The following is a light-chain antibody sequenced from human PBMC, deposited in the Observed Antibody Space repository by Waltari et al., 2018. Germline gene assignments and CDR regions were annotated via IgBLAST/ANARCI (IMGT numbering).Light chain of an antibody. CDR1: C. Sequence: CVQWCQQRPGSAPTTVIHEGDQRPSGVTDRFSGSIDTSSTSASLTISGLKTEDESDFFCQSYDGINQVFAGGTK. CDR2: EGD. V-gene: IGLV6-57*02. CDR3: QSYDGINQV. J-gene: IGLJ2*01.